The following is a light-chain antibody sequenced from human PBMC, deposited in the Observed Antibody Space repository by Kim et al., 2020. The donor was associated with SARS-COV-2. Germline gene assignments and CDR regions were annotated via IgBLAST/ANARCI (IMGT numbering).Light chain of an antibody. Sequence: GKPVTISCTRSGGSIDSNDVQWYQQRPGSAPTTVIYEDNQRPSGVPDRFSGSIDGSSNSAALTVSGLKTEDEADYYCQSYDSSNQVFGGGTQLTVL. CDR1: GGSIDSND. J-gene: IGLJ3*02. CDR3: QSYDSSNQV. V-gene: IGLV6-57*03. CDR2: EDN.